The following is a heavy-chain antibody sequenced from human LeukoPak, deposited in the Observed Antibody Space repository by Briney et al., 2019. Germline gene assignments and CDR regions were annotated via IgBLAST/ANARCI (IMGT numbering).Heavy chain of an antibody. Sequence: PGGSLRLSCVGSGFMFSDYYMSWIRQAPGKGLEWVSYISNDSVDKYYVDSVRGRFTISRDNAKKSMYLQMSGLRVEDTAVYYCARRDWVSGAVRAFDIWGQGTMVTVCS. V-gene: IGHV3-11*04. CDR3: ARRDWVSGAVRAFDI. J-gene: IGHJ3*02. CDR1: GFMFSDYY. D-gene: IGHD3-3*01. CDR2: ISNDSVDK.